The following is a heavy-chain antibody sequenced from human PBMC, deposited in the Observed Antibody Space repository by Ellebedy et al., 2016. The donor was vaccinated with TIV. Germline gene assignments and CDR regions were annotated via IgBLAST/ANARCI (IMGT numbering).Heavy chain of an antibody. V-gene: IGHV1-2*02. CDR2: IYPYNGDT. Sequence: ASVKVSCKASGYTFTAYHIHWVRQAPGQGLEWMGWIYPYNGDTNYAQKFQGRVTMTRDTSISTGYMELSGLKSDDTAAYYCAALPYISTSSAYWGQGTLVTVSS. J-gene: IGHJ4*02. D-gene: IGHD6-13*01. CDR1: GYTFTAYH. CDR3: AALPYISTSSAY.